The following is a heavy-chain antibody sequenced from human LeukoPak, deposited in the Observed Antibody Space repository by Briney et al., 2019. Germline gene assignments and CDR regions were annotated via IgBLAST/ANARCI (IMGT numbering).Heavy chain of an antibody. CDR3: ARDLYGIPASL. Sequence: PSETLSLTCTVSGGSISSRSYYWICIRQPAGEGLEFSGRIYTSESTNYNPSLKSRVTMSVGPSKTQFSLKLSSVTAADTAVYSCARDLYGIPASLWGQGTLVTVSS. CDR2: IYTSEST. D-gene: IGHD2-8*01. V-gene: IGHV4-61*02. J-gene: IGHJ4*02. CDR1: GGSISSRSYY.